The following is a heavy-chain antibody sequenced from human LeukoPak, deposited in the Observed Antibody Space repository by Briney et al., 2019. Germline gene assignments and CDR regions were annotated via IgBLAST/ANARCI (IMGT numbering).Heavy chain of an antibody. V-gene: IGHV4-59*12. CDR1: GDSIGSYN. J-gene: IGHJ3*02. D-gene: IGHD2-15*01. CDR3: ARRRNSRYWSGGSCYSRAFDI. Sequence: SETLSLTCTVSGDSIGSYNWNWIRHPPGTGVEWIGYIYYSGRTSYNPSLQSRVTIPVDKSKHQFSLKLNSATAGDTAVHYSARRRNSRYWSGGSCYSRAFDIWGQGTMVTVSS. CDR2: IYYSGRT.